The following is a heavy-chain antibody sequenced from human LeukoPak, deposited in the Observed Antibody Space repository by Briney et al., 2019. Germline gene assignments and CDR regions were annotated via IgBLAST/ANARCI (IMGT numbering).Heavy chain of an antibody. CDR2: IGYHGSKK. Sequence: AVRCLRLSPAASGFTLRLYGMHWVPEAPGKGREWVAFIGYHGSKKEYAAYVKGRFTISRDHSKNTVYLLMNSLRAEDTAVYYCAKDHTLRAGDRDAFDMWGQGTMVTVS. CDR3: AKDHTLRAGDRDAFDM. V-gene: IGHV3-30*02. J-gene: IGHJ3*02. CDR1: GFTLRLYG. D-gene: IGHD2-21*01.